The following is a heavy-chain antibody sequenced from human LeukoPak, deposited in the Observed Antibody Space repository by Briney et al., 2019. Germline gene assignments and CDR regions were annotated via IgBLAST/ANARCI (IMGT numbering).Heavy chain of an antibody. V-gene: IGHV3-11*01. CDR1: GFTFSDYY. CDR2: ISSSGSTI. Sequence: SGGSLRLSCAASGFTFSDYYMSWIRQAPGKGLEWVSYISSSGSTISYADSVKGRFTISRDNAKNSLYLQMNSLRAEDAAVYYCWGSISSNFDYWGQGTLVTVSS. D-gene: IGHD2-2*01. J-gene: IGHJ4*02. CDR3: WGSISSNFDY.